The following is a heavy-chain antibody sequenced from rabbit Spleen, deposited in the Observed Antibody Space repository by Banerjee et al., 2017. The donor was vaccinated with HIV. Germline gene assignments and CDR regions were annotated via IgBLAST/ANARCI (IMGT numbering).Heavy chain of an antibody. J-gene: IGHJ4*01. Sequence: HLEESAGGLVQPGGSLKLSCKASGFTLSNYYMNWVRQAPGKGLEWIGYIDPVFGITYYANWVNGRFSISRENAQNTVFLQMTSLTAADTATYFCARDGAGGSYFALWGQGTLVTVS. CDR2: IDPVFGIT. D-gene: IGHD8-1*01. V-gene: IGHV1S7*01. CDR3: ARDGAGGSYFAL. CDR1: GFTLSNYY.